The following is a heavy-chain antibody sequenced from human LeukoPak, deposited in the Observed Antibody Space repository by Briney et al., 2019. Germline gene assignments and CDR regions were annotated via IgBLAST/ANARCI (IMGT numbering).Heavy chain of an antibody. CDR3: ARSEDGYNYSPDY. Sequence: ASVKVSCKASGYTFTGYYTHWVRQAPGQGLEWMGWINPNSGGTNYAQKFQGRVTMTRDTSTSTAYMELSRLRSDDTAVYYCARSEDGYNYSPDYWGQGTLVTVSS. D-gene: IGHD5-24*01. CDR1: GYTFTGYY. CDR2: INPNSGGT. V-gene: IGHV1-2*02. J-gene: IGHJ4*02.